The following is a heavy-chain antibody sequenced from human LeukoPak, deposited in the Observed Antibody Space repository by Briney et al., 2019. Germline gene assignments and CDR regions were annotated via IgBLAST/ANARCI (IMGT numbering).Heavy chain of an antibody. CDR2: ISGSGNST. CDR1: GLTFSGSA. Sequence: GGSLRLSCAASGLTFSGSAMSWVRQAPGRGLEWVSPISGSGNSTYCADSVKGRFTISRDNSKNTLYLQMNSLRAEDTAVYYCAKVLVLVSANRYYFDYWGQGTLVTVSS. J-gene: IGHJ4*02. V-gene: IGHV3-23*01. CDR3: AKVLVLVSANRYYFDY. D-gene: IGHD2-15*01.